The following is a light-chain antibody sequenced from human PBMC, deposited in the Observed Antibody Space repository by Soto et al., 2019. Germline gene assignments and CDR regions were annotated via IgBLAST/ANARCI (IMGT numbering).Light chain of an antibody. CDR3: PQRKNWPLT. CDR2: DAT. Sequence: EIVLTQSPATLSLSPGDRATLSCRASQTVDRYLAWYQQRPGQAPRLVMYDATTRATGIPGRFGGSGSGTDFTLTICSLEPEDFAVYYCPQRKNWPLTFGQGTRPE. V-gene: IGKV3-11*01. CDR1: QTVDRY. J-gene: IGKJ5*01.